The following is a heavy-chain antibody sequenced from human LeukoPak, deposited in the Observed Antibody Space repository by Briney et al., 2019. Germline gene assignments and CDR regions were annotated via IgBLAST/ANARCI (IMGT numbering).Heavy chain of an antibody. D-gene: IGHD3-10*01. CDR1: GFTFNFYA. J-gene: IGHJ4*02. CDR2: ISASGGST. V-gene: IGHV3-23*01. Sequence: SGGSLRLSCAASGFTFNFYAMSWVRQAPGKGLEWVSRISASGGSTYHSDSVKGRFTISRDNSKNTLFLQMNSLTAEDTALYYCATPHTGPGGGTNYPPHYWGQGTLVTVSS. CDR3: ATPHTGPGGGTNYPPHY.